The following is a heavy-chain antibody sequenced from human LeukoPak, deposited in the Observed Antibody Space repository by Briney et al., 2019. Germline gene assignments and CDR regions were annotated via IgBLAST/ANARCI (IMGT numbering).Heavy chain of an antibody. CDR2: INPRGGST. V-gene: IGHV1-46*01. Sequence: ASVKVSCKASGYTFTSYYMHWMRQAPGQGPEWMGIINPRGGSTDYAQKFQGRITMTSDTSTSTVYMELNSLRSEDTAVYYCARGDYDSSGSWGYWGQGTLVTVSS. J-gene: IGHJ4*02. CDR3: ARGDYDSSGSWGY. D-gene: IGHD3-22*01. CDR1: GYTFTSYY.